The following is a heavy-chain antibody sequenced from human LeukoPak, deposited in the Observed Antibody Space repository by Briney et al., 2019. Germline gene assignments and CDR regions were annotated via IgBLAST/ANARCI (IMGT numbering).Heavy chain of an antibody. V-gene: IGHV4-59*12. CDR3: AYTTRFTSIPFDY. CDR1: GGSISSYY. D-gene: IGHD4-17*01. J-gene: IGHJ4*02. CDR2: IYYSGST. Sequence: SETLSLTCTVSGGSISSYYWSWIRQPPGKGLEWIGYIYYSGSTNYNPSLKSRVTISVDTSKNQFSLKLSSVTAADTAVYYCAYTTRFTSIPFDYWGQGTLVTVSS.